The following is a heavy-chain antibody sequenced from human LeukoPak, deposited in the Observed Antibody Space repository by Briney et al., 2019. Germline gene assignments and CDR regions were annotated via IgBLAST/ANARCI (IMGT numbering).Heavy chain of an antibody. CDR1: GFLFRTFW. V-gene: IGHV3-7*01. CDR3: AKETGNSFDY. CDR2: IKEDGSEK. J-gene: IGHJ4*02. D-gene: IGHD7-27*01. Sequence: PGGSLRLSCAASGFLFRTFWMSWVRQAPGRGLQWVANIKEDGSEKNYVDSTKGRFTISRDNAKNSLYLQMTSLRAEDTAVYYCAKETGNSFDYWGQGTLVTVSS.